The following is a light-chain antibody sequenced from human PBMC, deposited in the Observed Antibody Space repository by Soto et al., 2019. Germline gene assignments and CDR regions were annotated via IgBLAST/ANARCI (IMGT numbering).Light chain of an antibody. CDR2: GAS. J-gene: IGKJ1*01. CDR3: QQYGSSGT. Sequence: EFVLTQSPGTLSLSPGERATLSCRASQSVGTYLAWYQQKPGQAPRLLIYGASNRATGIPDRFSGSGSGTDFTLTISRLEPEDFAVYYCQQYGSSGTFGQGTKVDIK. V-gene: IGKV3-20*01. CDR1: QSVGTY.